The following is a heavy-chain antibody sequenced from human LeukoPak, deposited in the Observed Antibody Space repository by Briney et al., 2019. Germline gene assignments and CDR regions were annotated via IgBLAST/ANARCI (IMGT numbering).Heavy chain of an antibody. CDR2: ISAYNGNT. D-gene: IGHD6-6*01. CDR3: AREAFSSSLDLFYYYYYYMDV. V-gene: IGHV1-18*01. Sequence: ASVKVSCKASGYTFTSYGISWVRQAPGQGLEWMGWISAYNGNTNYAQKLQGRVTMTTDTSTSTAYMELRSLRSDDTAVYYCAREAFSSSLDLFYYYYYYMDVWGKGTTVTVSS. CDR1: GYTFTSYG. J-gene: IGHJ6*03.